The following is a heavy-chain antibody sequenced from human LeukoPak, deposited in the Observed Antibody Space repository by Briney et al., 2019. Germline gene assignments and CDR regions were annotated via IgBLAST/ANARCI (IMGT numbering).Heavy chain of an antibody. CDR3: AKDSSIAVAGVVS. CDR1: GFTFDDYA. D-gene: IGHD6-19*01. V-gene: IGHV3-9*01. CDR2: ISWNSGSI. J-gene: IGHJ5*02. Sequence: PGGSLRLSCAASGFTFDDYAMHWVRQAPGKGLEWVSGISWNSGSIGYADSVKGRFTISRDNAKNSLYLQMNSLRAEDTALYYCAKDSSIAVAGVVSWGQGTLVTVSS.